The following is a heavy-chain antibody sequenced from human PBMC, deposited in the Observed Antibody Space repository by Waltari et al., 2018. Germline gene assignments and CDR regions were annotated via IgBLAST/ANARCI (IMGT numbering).Heavy chain of an antibody. CDR3: ATAARGDNADELY. CDR2: IHHDGSAK. J-gene: IGHJ4*02. CDR1: GFTFSIYW. V-gene: IGHV3-7*01. Sequence: EVQLVESGGGLLQPGVSVRLSCAASGFTFSIYWMSWVRQAPGKGLEWVANIHHDGSAKYYVDSVKGRFTISRDNAKNSLYLQMNSLRAEDTALYFCATAARGDNADELYWGQGTLVTVSS. D-gene: IGHD2-21*02.